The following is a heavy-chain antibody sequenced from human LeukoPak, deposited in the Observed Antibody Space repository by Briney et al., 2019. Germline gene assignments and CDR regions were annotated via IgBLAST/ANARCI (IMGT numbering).Heavy chain of an antibody. CDR3: AKDGGRAAAGTVDS. D-gene: IGHD6-13*01. J-gene: IGHJ4*02. CDR1: GFTSSNYA. Sequence: GGSLRLSCAASGFTSSNYAMHWVRQAPGKGLEWVAVVSSDGNSKYYADSMKGRFTISRDNSKNTLYLQINSLRADDTAVFYCAKDGGRAAAGTVDSWGQGALVTVSS. V-gene: IGHV3-30*18. CDR2: VSSDGNSK.